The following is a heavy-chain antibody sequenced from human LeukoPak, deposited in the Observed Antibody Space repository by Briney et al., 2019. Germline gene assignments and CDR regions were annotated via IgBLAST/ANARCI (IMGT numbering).Heavy chain of an antibody. CDR1: ASTFINYY. J-gene: IGHJ4*02. CDR2: ISSSGSTI. Sequence: GGSLRLSCAAPASTFINYYISWIRQPQGKGLEGVSYISSSGSTIYYADSVKGRFTISRDNAKNSLYLQMNSLRAEDTAVYYCARDYYGSGSYSFDYWGQGTLVTVSS. D-gene: IGHD3-10*01. V-gene: IGHV3-11*01. CDR3: ARDYYGSGSYSFDY.